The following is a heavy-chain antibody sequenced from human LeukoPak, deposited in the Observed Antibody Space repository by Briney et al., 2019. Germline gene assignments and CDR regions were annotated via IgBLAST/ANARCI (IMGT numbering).Heavy chain of an antibody. Sequence: ASVKVSCKASGGTFSSYAISWVRQAPGQGLEWMGGIIPLFGTANYAQKFQGRVTITTDESTSTAYMELSSLRSEDTAVYYCARVGCSSSDQYYYYYYYMDVWGKGTTVTVSS. V-gene: IGHV1-69*05. J-gene: IGHJ6*03. D-gene: IGHD6-6*01. CDR1: GGTFSSYA. CDR2: IIPLFGTA. CDR3: ARVGCSSSDQYYYYYYYMDV.